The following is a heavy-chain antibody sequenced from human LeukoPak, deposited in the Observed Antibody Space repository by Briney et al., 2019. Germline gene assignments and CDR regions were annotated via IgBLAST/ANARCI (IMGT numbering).Heavy chain of an antibody. J-gene: IGHJ4*02. V-gene: IGHV1-2*02. CDR2: INLNSGGT. D-gene: IGHD4-17*01. CDR1: GYTFTGYY. CDR3: ARVSTVRGFDY. Sequence: ASVKVSCKASGYTFTGYYMHWVRQAPGQGLEWMGWINLNSGGTSYAQKFQGRVTMTRDTSISTAYIELSRLRSDDTAVYYCARVSTVRGFDYWGQGTLVTVSS.